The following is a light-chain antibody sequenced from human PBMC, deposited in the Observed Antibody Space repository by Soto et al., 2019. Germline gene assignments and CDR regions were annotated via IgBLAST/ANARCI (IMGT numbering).Light chain of an antibody. CDR3: MQDVELPFT. J-gene: IGKJ4*01. V-gene: IGKV2D-29*01. CDR1: QILLHRDGKTY. Sequence: VMTQTPLSLSVTPGQPASMSCKSSQILLHRDGKTYLYWYLQKPGQPPQLLIYEVSNRISGVPDRISASGSGTDFTLEISRVDAEDVGVYYCMQDVELPFTFGGGTKVEIK. CDR2: EVS.